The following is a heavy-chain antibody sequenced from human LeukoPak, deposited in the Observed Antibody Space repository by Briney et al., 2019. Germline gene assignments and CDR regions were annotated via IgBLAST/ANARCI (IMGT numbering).Heavy chain of an antibody. Sequence: GRSLRLSCAASGFTFDDYSAHWVRLPPGKGLEWVSTINWNSGTIGYADSVKGRFTISRDNAKNSLYLQMNSLRAEDTALYYCVKPYGSGSYYFDSWGQGTLVAVSS. CDR3: VKPYGSGSYYFDS. D-gene: IGHD3-10*01. J-gene: IGHJ4*02. CDR1: GFTFDDYS. V-gene: IGHV3-9*01. CDR2: INWNSGTI.